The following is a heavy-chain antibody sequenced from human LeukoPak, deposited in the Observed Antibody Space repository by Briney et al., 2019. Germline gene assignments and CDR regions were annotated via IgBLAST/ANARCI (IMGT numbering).Heavy chain of an antibody. J-gene: IGHJ3*02. D-gene: IGHD6-13*01. Sequence: PSETLSLTCAVYGGSFSGYYWSWIRQPPGKGLEWIGYIYYSGSTNYNPSLKSRVTISVDTSKNQFSLKLSSVTAADTAVYYCATSPGYSSSWYDAFDIWGQGTMVTVSS. V-gene: IGHV4-59*01. CDR3: ATSPGYSSSWYDAFDI. CDR2: IYYSGST. CDR1: GGSFSGYY.